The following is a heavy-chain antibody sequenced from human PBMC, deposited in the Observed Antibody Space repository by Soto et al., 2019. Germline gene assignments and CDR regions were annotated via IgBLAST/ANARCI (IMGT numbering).Heavy chain of an antibody. D-gene: IGHD1-26*01. Sequence: EVQLLESGGDLVQPGVSLRLSCVASGFTFSSFSMHWIRHTPGSGLEWVSTISGGSVNIDYADSVKGRFTISRDNSRNTLYLQMTRLRVEDTATYYCAKDEFGGAAKYWGQGTLVSVSS. V-gene: IGHV3-23*01. CDR2: ISGGSVNI. CDR3: AKDEFGGAAKY. J-gene: IGHJ4*02. CDR1: GFTFSSFS.